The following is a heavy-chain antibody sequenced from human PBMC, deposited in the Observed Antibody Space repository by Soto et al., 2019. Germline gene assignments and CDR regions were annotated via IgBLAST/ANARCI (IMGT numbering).Heavy chain of an antibody. V-gene: IGHV3-21*01. D-gene: IGHD1-26*01. CDR2: ISSSSSSLK. CDR3: AGSSDDGRDN. CDR1: GFSLSDYS. Sequence: EVQLVESGGGLVKPGGSLRLSCAASGFSLSDYSMNWIRQAPGKGRAWVASISSSSSSLKHYAETMKGRFTISRDNAKNSLYLQMNSLSAEDTAVYYCAGSSDDGRDNWGQGTLVTVSS. J-gene: IGHJ4*02.